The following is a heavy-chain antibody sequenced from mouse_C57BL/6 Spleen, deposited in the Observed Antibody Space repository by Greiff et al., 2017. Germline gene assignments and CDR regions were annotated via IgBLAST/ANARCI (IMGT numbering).Heavy chain of an antibody. J-gene: IGHJ1*03. CDR2: IYPGDGDT. D-gene: IGHD2-4*01. CDR1: GYAFSSYW. Sequence: VQLQQSGAELVKPGASVKISCKASGYAFSSYWMNWVKQRPGKGLEWIGQIYPGDGDTNYTGKFKGKATLTADKSSSTAYMQLSSLTSEDSAVYFCARDDYDVWYFDVWGTGTTVTVSS. CDR3: ARDDYDVWYFDV. V-gene: IGHV1-80*01.